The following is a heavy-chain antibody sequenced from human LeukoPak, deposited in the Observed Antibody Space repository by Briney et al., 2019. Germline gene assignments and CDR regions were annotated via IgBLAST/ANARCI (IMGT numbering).Heavy chain of an antibody. CDR3: ARASFLDYFYYYMDV. CDR2: INPNSGGT. CDR1: GYTFTGHY. J-gene: IGHJ6*03. Sequence: GASVKVSCKASGYTFTGHYIHWVRQAPGQGLEWMGWINPNSGGTNYAQKFQGRVTMTRDTSISTAYMELGSLRSDDTAVYYCARASFLDYFYYYMDVWGKGTTVTVSS. V-gene: IGHV1-2*02.